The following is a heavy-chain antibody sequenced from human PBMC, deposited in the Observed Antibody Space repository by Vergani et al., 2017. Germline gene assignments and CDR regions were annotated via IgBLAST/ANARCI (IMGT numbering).Heavy chain of an antibody. CDR3: ARHPRGILTGYYNWFDP. J-gene: IGHJ5*02. CDR1: GGSFSGYY. Sequence: QVQLQQWGAGLLKPSETLSLTCAVYGGSFSGYYWSWIRQHQGKGLEWIGEINHSGSTNYNPSLKSRVTISVDTSKNQFSLKLSSVTAADTAVYYCARHPRGILTGYYNWFDPWGQGSLVTVSS. D-gene: IGHD3-9*01. V-gene: IGHV4-34*01. CDR2: INHSGST.